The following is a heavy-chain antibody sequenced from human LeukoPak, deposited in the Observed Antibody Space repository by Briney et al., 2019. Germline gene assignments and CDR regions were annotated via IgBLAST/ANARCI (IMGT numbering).Heavy chain of an antibody. Sequence: GGYLRLSCAASGFTFSSDWMSWVRQAPGKGLEWVANIKQDGSEKYYVDSVKGRFTISRDNAKNSLYLQMNSLRAEDTAVYYCASDLQWTLWYWGQGTLVTVSS. CDR2: IKQDGSEK. CDR3: ASDLQWTLWY. CDR1: GFTFSSDW. V-gene: IGHV3-7*01. J-gene: IGHJ4*02. D-gene: IGHD4-11*01.